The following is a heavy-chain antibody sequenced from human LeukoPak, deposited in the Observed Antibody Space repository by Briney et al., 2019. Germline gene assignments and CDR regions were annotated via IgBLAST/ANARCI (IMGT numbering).Heavy chain of an antibody. CDR1: GGSISGSSYY. V-gene: IGHV4-39*01. Sequence: SETLSLTCTVSGGSISGSSYYWGWIRQPPGKGLGWIGSIYYSGSTYYNPSLKSRVTISVDTSKNQFSLKLTSVTAADTAVYYCAKPGGSGSLNWFDPWGQGTLVTVSS. CDR2: IYYSGST. D-gene: IGHD3-10*01. J-gene: IGHJ5*02. CDR3: AKPGGSGSLNWFDP.